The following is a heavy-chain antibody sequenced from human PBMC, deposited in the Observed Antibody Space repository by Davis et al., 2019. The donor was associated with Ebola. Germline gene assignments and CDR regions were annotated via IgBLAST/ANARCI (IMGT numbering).Heavy chain of an antibody. Sequence: ASVKVSCEASAYTFTTYYMHWLRQAPGEGLEWMGVINPSSGSTSYSQRLQGRVTMTSDTSTSTVNMELTSLRSEDTAVYYCARDMTRAVDFWSGFYFFDSWGQGTLVIVSS. CDR3: ARDMTRAVDFWSGFYFFDS. CDR2: INPSSGST. D-gene: IGHD3-3*01. V-gene: IGHV1-46*01. CDR1: AYTFTTYY. J-gene: IGHJ4*02.